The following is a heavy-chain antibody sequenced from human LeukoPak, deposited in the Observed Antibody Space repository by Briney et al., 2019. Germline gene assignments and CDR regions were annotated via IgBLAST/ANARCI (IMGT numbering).Heavy chain of an antibody. J-gene: IGHJ3*02. CDR2: INHSGST. CDR3: ARCPYYYDSSGSPPNAFDI. V-gene: IGHV4-34*01. CDR1: GGSFSVYY. Sequence: SETLSLTCAVYGGSFSVYYWSWIRQPPGKGLEWIGEINHSGSTNYNPSLKSRVTISVDTSKNQFSLKLSSVTAADTAVYYCARCPYYYDSSGSPPNAFDIWGQGTMVTVSS. D-gene: IGHD3-22*01.